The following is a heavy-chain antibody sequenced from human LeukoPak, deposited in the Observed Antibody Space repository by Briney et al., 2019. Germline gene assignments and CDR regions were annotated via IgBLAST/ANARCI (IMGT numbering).Heavy chain of an antibody. Sequence: TSETLSLTCAVYGGSFSGYYWSWIRQPPGKGLEWIGEINHSGSTNYNPSLKSRVTISVDTSKNQFSLKLSSVTAADTAVYHCARGGAVWNCSSTSCISVFDYWGQGTLVTVSS. CDR2: INHSGST. D-gene: IGHD2-2*01. CDR3: ARGGAVWNCSSTSCISVFDY. J-gene: IGHJ4*02. CDR1: GGSFSGYY. V-gene: IGHV4-34*01.